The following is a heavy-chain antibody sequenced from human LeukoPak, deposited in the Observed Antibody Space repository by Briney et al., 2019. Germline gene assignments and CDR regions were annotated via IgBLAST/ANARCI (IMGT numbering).Heavy chain of an antibody. CDR1: GRSINSYY. CDR2: IYYTGGEI. D-gene: IGHD5-18*01. CDR3: ARQPAATAAFDI. J-gene: IGHJ3*02. Sequence: PSETLSLTCTVSGRSINSYYWSWIRQPPGKGLEWIGYIYYTGGEINYNPSLKSRLTISVDTSKNQFSLMLTSVTAADTAIYYCARQPAATAAFDIWAQGTMVTVSS. V-gene: IGHV4-59*08.